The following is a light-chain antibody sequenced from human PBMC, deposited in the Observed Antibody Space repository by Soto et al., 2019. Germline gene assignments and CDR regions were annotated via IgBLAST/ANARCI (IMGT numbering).Light chain of an antibody. V-gene: IGKV1-5*01. CDR2: DAS. J-gene: IGKJ1*01. Sequence: DSQVTQSPPTLSASVGDSVTITCRASQTISTWMAWYQQKPGKAPKLLVYDASTLQSGVASRFSGSGSGTEFTLIISGLQPDDSATYYCQQYTNTNNPWMFGQGTKVDIK. CDR3: QQYTNTNNPWM. CDR1: QTISTW.